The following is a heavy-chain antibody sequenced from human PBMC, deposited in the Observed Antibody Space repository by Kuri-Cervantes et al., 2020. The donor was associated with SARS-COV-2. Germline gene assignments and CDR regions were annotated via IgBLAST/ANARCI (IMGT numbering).Heavy chain of an antibody. CDR3: ARGRRPTYYYYYGMDV. J-gene: IGHJ6*02. CDR2: INHSGST. CDR1: GGSISSYY. V-gene: IGHV4-34*01. Sequence: GSLRLSCTVSGGSISSYYWSWIRQPPGKGLEWIGEINHSGSTNYNPSLKSRVTVSVDTSKNQFSLKLSSVTAADTAVYYCARGRRPTYYYYYGMDVWGQGTTVTVSS.